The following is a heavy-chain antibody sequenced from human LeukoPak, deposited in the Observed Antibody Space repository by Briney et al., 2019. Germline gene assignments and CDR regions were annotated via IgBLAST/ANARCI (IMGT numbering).Heavy chain of an antibody. V-gene: IGHV4-34*01. CDR1: GGSFSGYY. D-gene: IGHD2-2*01. Sequence: PSETLSLTCAVYGGSFSGYYWSWIRQPPGKGLEWIGEINHSGSTNYNPSLKSRVTISVDTSKNQFSLKLSSVTAADTAVYYCARHNYCSSTSCFHMDVWGKGTTVTVSS. J-gene: IGHJ6*03. CDR2: INHSGST. CDR3: ARHNYCSSTSCFHMDV.